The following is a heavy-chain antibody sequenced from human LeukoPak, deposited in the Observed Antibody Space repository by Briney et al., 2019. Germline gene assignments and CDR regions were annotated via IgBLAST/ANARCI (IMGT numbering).Heavy chain of an antibody. CDR3: AKDLTNYYDFWSGYGGLDY. D-gene: IGHD3-3*01. CDR1: RFTFSSYA. J-gene: IGHJ4*02. Sequence: AGGSLRLSCAASRFTFSSYAMHWVRQAPGKGLEWVAVISYDGSNKYYADSVKGKGRFTISRDNSKNTLYLQMNSLRAEDTAVYYCAKDLTNYYDFWSGYGGLDYWGQGTLVTVSS. CDR2: ISYDGSNK. V-gene: IGHV3-30-3*01.